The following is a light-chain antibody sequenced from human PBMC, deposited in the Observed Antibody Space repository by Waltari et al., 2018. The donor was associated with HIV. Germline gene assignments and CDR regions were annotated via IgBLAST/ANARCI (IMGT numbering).Light chain of an antibody. CDR1: TGAVTSGYY. Sequence: QTVVTQEPSLTVSPGGTVTLTCASSTGAVTSGYYPNWFQQKPGQAPRALIYSISNKHSWTPARFSGSLLGGKAALTLSGVQPEDEAEYYCLLYYGGVYVFGTGTKVTVL. J-gene: IGLJ1*01. CDR2: SIS. CDR3: LLYYGGVYV. V-gene: IGLV7-43*01.